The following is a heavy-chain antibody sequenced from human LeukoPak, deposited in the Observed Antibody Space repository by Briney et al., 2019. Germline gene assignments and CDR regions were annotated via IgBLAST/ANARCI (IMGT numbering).Heavy chain of an antibody. J-gene: IGHJ4*02. CDR3: ARSYYYDSSGYFDY. V-gene: IGHV4-61*02. Sequence: SETLSLTCTVSGGSISSGSYYWSWTRQPAGKGLEWIGRIYTSGSTNYNPSLKSRVTISVDTSKNQFSLKLSSVTAADTAVYYCARSYYYDSSGYFDYWGQGTLVTVSS. D-gene: IGHD3-22*01. CDR1: GGSISSGSYY. CDR2: IYTSGST.